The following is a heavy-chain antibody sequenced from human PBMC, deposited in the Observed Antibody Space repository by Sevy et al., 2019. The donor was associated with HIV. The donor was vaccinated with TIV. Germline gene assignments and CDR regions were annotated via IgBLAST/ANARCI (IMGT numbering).Heavy chain of an antibody. D-gene: IGHD1-26*01. CDR3: VRDPECGAIDY. J-gene: IGHJ4*02. CDR1: GLTFSSSW. Sequence: GGSLRLSCAVSGLTFSSSWMAWARQAPGKRLEWVAEIQPGGSEKYYVDSVKGRLTISRDNAKNFLYLQMDSLRVEDTAVYYCVRDPECGAIDYWGQGILVTVSS. V-gene: IGHV3-7*01. CDR2: IQPGGSEK.